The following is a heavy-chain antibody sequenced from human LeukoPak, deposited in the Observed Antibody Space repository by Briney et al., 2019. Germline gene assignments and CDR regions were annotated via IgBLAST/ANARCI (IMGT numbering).Heavy chain of an antibody. V-gene: IGHV1-2*02. J-gene: IGHJ6*03. CDR2: INPNSGGT. Sequence: GGSLRLSCAASGFTFSTYWMHWVRQAPGQGLEWVGWINPNSGGTNYAQKFQGRVTMTRDTSISTAYMELSRLRSDDTAVYYCARDRFDPRTYYYYYMDVWGKGTTVTVSS. D-gene: IGHD3-9*01. CDR1: GFTFSTYW. CDR3: ARDRFDPRTYYYYYMDV.